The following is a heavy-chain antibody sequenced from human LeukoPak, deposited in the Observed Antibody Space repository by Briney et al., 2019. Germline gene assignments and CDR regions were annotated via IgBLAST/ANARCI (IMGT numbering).Heavy chain of an antibody. J-gene: IGHJ4*02. Sequence: PSETLSLTCSVSGGSFNNYNWSWVRQPPGKGLEWIGYISYTGSTNYNPSLKSRLTMSLDTSNNRFSLKLTSVTAADTAVYYCASQLYSDESPFQLWGQGTLVTVSS. CDR2: ISYTGST. D-gene: IGHD2-2*02. V-gene: IGHV4-59*01. CDR1: GGSFNNYN. CDR3: ASQLYSDESPFQL.